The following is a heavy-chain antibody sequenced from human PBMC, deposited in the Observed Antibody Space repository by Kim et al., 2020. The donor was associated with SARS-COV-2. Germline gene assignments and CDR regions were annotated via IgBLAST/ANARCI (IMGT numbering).Heavy chain of an antibody. D-gene: IGHD3-10*01. J-gene: IGHJ4*02. CDR2: ISGSGGST. Sequence: GGSLRLSCAASGFTFSSYAMSWVRQAPGKGLEWVSAISGSGGSTYYADPVKGRFTISRDNSKNTVYLQMNSMRADDTAVYYSAKGSHLLWFGEFFDYWGQGTLDTVTS. CDR3: AKGSHLLWFGEFFDY. CDR1: GFTFSSYA. V-gene: IGHV3-23*01.